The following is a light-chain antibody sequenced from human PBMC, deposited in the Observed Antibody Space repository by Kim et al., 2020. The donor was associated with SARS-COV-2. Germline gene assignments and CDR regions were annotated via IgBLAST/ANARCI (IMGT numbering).Light chain of an antibody. CDR3: QQYGSSPQT. J-gene: IGKJ4*01. CDR2: AAS. V-gene: IGKV3-20*01. CDR1: QSVSSNY. Sequence: EIVLTQSPGTLSLSPGERATLSCRASQSVSSNYLAWYQQKPGQAPRLLIYAASSRATGIPDRFSGSVSGTDFTLTISRLEPEDFAVYYCQQYGSSPQTFGGGTKVDIK.